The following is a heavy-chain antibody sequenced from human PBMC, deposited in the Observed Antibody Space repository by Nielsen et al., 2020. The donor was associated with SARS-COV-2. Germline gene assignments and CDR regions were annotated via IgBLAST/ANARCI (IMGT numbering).Heavy chain of an antibody. CDR2: INPNSGGT. V-gene: IGHV1-2*04. Sequence: ASVKVSCKASGYTFTGYYMHWVRQAPGQGLEWMGWINPNSGGTNYAQKFQGWVTMTRDTSISTAYMELSRLRSEDTAVYYCATTGGTGDILTGYYSKYYYGMDVWGQGTTVTVSS. D-gene: IGHD3-9*01. CDR3: ATTGGTGDILTGYYSKYYYGMDV. CDR1: GYTFTGYY. J-gene: IGHJ6*02.